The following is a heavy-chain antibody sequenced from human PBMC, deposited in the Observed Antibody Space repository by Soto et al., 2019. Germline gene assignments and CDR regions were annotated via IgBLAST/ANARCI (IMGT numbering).Heavy chain of an antibody. CDR3: AQVRRADSTSSNLYYYSALAV. Sequence: QVQLVESGGGAVQPGRSLRLSCAASGFTFITYGMHWVRQAPGKGLEWLAVIANNGIKTYYADSVKGRFTISRDNFRDTLFLQLNSLRGEDTAIYYCAQVRRADSTSSNLYYYSALAVLGQGTTVTVS. V-gene: IGHV3-30*18. CDR2: IANNGIKT. CDR1: GFTFITYG. J-gene: IGHJ6*02. D-gene: IGHD6-6*01.